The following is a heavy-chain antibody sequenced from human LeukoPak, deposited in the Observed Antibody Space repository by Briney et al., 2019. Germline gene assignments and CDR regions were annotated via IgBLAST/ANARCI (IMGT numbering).Heavy chain of an antibody. CDR2: IFYTGTT. Sequence: SETLSLTCTVSGGSISSSSYYWGWIRQPPGKGLEWIGSIFYTGTTFYIPSLKSRLTISVDTSKNQFSLRLTSVTAADTAVYYCARHAPSYDYYGSGGYYMDVWGTGTTVTISS. CDR3: ARHAPSYDYYGSGGYYMDV. V-gene: IGHV4-39*01. D-gene: IGHD3-10*01. J-gene: IGHJ6*03. CDR1: GGSISSSSYY.